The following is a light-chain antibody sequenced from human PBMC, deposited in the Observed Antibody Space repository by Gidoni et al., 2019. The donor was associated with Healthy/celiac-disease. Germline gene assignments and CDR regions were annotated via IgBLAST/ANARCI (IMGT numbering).Light chain of an antibody. CDR3: QQYNNWPYT. CDR2: GAS. J-gene: IGKJ2*01. Sequence: EIVMTQSPATLSVSPGERTTLSRRARQSVSSNLAWYQQKPGQAPRLLIYGASTRATGIPARFSGSGSGTEFTLTISSLQSEDFAVYYCQQYNNWPYTFGQGTKLEIK. V-gene: IGKV3-15*01. CDR1: QSVSSN.